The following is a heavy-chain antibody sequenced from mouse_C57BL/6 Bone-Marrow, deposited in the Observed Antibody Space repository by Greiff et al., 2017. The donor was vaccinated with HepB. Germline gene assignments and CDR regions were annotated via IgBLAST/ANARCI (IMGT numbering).Heavy chain of an antibody. V-gene: IGHV3-8*01. D-gene: IGHD1-1*01. CDR3: ARLSYGSSWYFDV. CDR1: GYSITSDY. CDR2: ISYSGST. Sequence: EVQGVESGPGLAKPSQTLSLTCSVTGYSITSDYWNWIRKFPGNKLEYMGYISYSGSTYYNPSLKSRISITRDTSKNQYYLQLNSVTTEDTATYYCARLSYGSSWYFDVWGTGTTVTVSS. J-gene: IGHJ1*03.